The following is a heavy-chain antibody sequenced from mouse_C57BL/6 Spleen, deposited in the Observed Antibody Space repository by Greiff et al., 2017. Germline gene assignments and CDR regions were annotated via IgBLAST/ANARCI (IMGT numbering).Heavy chain of an antibody. V-gene: IGHV6-3*01. CDR3: TGGIINYGSPYYAMDY. D-gene: IGHD1-1*01. J-gene: IGHJ4*01. CDR2: IRLKSDNYAT. Sequence: EVKLMESGGGLVQPGGSMKLSCVASGFTFSNYWMNWVRQSPEKGLEWVAQIRLKSDNYATHYAESVKGRFTISRDDSKSSVYLQMNNLRAEDTGIYYCTGGIINYGSPYYAMDYWGQGTSVTVSS. CDR1: GFTFSNYW.